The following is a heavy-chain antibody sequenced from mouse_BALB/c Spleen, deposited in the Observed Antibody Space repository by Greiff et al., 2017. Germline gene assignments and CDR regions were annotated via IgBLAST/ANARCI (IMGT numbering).Heavy chain of an antibody. V-gene: IGHV5-15*02. CDR2: ISNLAYSI. J-gene: IGHJ4*01. D-gene: IGHD1-1*01. Sequence: DVMLVEPGGGLVQPGGSRKLSCAASGFTFSDYGMAWVRQAPGKGPEWVAFISNLAYSIYYADTVTGRFTISRENAKNTLYLEMSSLRSEDTAMYYCARAHYGTSYNYAMDYWGQGTSVTVSS. CDR3: ARAHYGTSYNYAMDY. CDR1: GFTFSDYG.